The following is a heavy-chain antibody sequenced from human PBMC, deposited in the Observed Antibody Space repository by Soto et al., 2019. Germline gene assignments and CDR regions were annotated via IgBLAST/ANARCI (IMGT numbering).Heavy chain of an antibody. CDR3: ARVHYDFWSGYLTTYGMDV. Sequence: ASVKVSCKASGYTFTSYGISWVRQAPGQGLEWMGWISAYNGNTNYAQKLQGRVTMTTDTSTSTAYMELRSLRSDDTAVYYCARVHYDFWSGYLTTYGMDVWGQGTTVTVSS. CDR2: ISAYNGNT. D-gene: IGHD3-3*01. J-gene: IGHJ6*02. CDR1: GYTFTSYG. V-gene: IGHV1-18*01.